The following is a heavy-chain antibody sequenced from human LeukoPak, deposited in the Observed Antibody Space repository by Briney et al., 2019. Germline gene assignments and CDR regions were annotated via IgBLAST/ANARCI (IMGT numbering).Heavy chain of an antibody. CDR3: STDGYDSSGDIFDY. D-gene: IGHD3-22*01. J-gene: IGHJ4*02. CDR2: GKTDGGTT. CDR1: GFTFSNAW. V-gene: IGHV3-15*01. Sequence: GGSLRLSCAASGFTFSNAWMKGKTDGGTTDYAAPVKGRFTISRDDSKNTLYLQMNSLKTEDTAVYYCSTDGYDSSGDIFDYWGQGTLVTVSS.